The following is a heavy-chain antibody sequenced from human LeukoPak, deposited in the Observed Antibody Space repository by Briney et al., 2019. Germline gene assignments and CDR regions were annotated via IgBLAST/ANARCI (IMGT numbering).Heavy chain of an antibody. CDR2: ISGNGDNT. D-gene: IGHD4-17*01. J-gene: IGHJ4*02. Sequence: GGSLRLSCAASGFTFNDYYMSWIRQAPGKGLEWVSAISGNGDNTYYADSVKGRFTISRDNSKNTLYLQMNSLRAEDTAVYYCVPLRAAVTTWGYWGQGTLVTVSS. CDR3: VPLRAAVTTWGY. CDR1: GFTFNDYY. V-gene: IGHV3-23*01.